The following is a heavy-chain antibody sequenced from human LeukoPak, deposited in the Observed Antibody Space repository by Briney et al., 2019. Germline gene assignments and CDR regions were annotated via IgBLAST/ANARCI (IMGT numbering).Heavy chain of an antibody. V-gene: IGHV1-2*02. D-gene: IGHD3-22*01. CDR1: GYTFTGYY. CDR2: INPNSGGT. CDR3: ARSSDSSGYYLGGDAFDI. Sequence: ASVKVSCKASGYTFTGYYMHWVRQAPGQGLEWMGWINPNSGGTNYAQKSQGRVTMTRDTSISTAYMELSRLRSDDTAVYYCARSSDSSGYYLGGDAFDIWGQGTMVTVSS. J-gene: IGHJ3*02.